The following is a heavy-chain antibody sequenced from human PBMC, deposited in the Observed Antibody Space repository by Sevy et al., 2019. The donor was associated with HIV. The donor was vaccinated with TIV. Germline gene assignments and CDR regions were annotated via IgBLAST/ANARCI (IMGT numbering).Heavy chain of an antibody. D-gene: IGHD3-16*01. CDR1: GFSFSDCP. Sequence: GGSLRLSCSTFGFSFSDCPMTWVRQTPGQGLKWVSTISRGASFIFYDDSAESRFIISRDDAKNSVYPQMNSLEVEDSDVYYCARGPPNDDYYEPLDHWGRGTLVTVSS. J-gene: IGHJ5*02. V-gene: IGHV3-21*06. CDR2: ISRGASFI. CDR3: ARGPPNDDYYEPLDH.